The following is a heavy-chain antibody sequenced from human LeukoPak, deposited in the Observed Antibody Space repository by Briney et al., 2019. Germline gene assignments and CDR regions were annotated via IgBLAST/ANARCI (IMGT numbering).Heavy chain of an antibody. J-gene: IGHJ4*02. CDR2: ISSSSSYK. CDR3: VREGGYSGDVDY. V-gene: IGHV3-21*01. Sequence: PGGSLRLSCAASGFTFSSYSMNWVRQAPGKGLEWVSSISSSSSYKYYADSVKGRFTISRDNAKNSLYLQMNSLRAEDTAVYYCVREGGYSGDVDYWGQGTLVTVSS. CDR1: GFTFSSYS. D-gene: IGHD1-26*01.